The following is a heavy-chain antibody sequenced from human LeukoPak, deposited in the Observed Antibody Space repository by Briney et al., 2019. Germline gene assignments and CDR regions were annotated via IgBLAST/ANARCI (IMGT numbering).Heavy chain of an antibody. CDR3: ASGRNVGITGTTGAFDI. V-gene: IGHV3-21*01. D-gene: IGHD1-7*01. CDR1: GCTFSSYS. CDR2: ITSSSSYI. J-gene: IGHJ3*02. Sequence: GGSLRLSCAASGCTFSSYSMNWVRQAPGKGLEWVSSITSSSSYIYYADSVKGRFTISRDNAKNSLYLQMNSLGDEDTAVYYCASGRNVGITGTTGAFDIWGQGTMVTVSS.